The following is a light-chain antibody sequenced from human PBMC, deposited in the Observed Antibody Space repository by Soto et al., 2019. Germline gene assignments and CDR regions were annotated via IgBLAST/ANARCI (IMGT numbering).Light chain of an antibody. CDR1: QSVRSSY. V-gene: IGKV3-20*01. Sequence: EIVLTQSPGTLSLSPGERATLSCRASQSVRSSYLAWYQQKPGQAPRLLIYGASSSATGIPDRFSGSGSGTDFTLTISRLEPGDFAVYCCQQYGSSPVTFGQGTKLEIK. J-gene: IGKJ2*01. CDR2: GAS. CDR3: QQYGSSPVT.